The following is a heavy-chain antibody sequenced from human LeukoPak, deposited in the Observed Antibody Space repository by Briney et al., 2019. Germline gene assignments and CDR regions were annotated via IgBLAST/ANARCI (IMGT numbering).Heavy chain of an antibody. CDR3: AKGSGGYYFEVTYFDS. V-gene: IGHV3-9*03. J-gene: IGHJ4*02. CDR1: GFTFDDYA. CDR2: ISWNSGSI. D-gene: IGHD1-26*01. Sequence: RAGGSLRLSCAASGFTFDDYAMHWVRQAPGKGLEWVSGISWNSGSIGYADSVKGRVTIPRDNAKNSLYLQMNSLRAEDMALYYCAKGSGGYYFEVTYFDSWGQGTLVTVSS.